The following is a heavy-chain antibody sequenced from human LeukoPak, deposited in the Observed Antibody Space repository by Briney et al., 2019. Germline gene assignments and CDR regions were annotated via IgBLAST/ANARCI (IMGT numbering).Heavy chain of an antibody. J-gene: IGHJ4*02. CDR2: ISSSSSYI. V-gene: IGHV3-21*01. CDR1: GFTFSSYS. CDR3: ARDAYHYYDSSGYCFDY. D-gene: IGHD3-22*01. Sequence: GGSLRLSCAASGFTFSSYSMNWVRQAPGKGLEWVSSISSSSSYIYYADSVKGRFTISRDNAKNSLYLQMNSLRAEDTAVYYCARDAYHYYDSSGYCFDYWGQGTLVTVSS.